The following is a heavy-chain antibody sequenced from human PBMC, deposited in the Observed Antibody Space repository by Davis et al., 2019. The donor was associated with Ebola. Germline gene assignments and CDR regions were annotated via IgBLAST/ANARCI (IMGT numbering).Heavy chain of an antibody. V-gene: IGHV3-11*01. CDR3: ARDLYSYGSPYYYYGMDV. Sequence: GESLKISCAASGFTFSDYYMTWIRQAPGKGLEWVSYIGSGGRTTDYADSVKGRFTVSRDNAKSSVDLQMTSLRADDTAVYYCARDLYSYGSPYYYYGMDVWGQGTTVTVSS. CDR2: IGSGGRTT. CDR1: GFTFSDYY. J-gene: IGHJ6*02. D-gene: IGHD5-18*01.